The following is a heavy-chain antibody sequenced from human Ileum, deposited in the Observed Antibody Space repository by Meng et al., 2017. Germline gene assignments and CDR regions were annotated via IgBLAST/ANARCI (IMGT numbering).Heavy chain of an antibody. J-gene: IGHJ4*02. D-gene: IGHD2-2*01. CDR2: ISLDRTTT. V-gene: IGHV3-74*01. CDR3: ARGGADTAVGHHY. CDR1: VFTFSDYW. Sequence: GESLKISCAASVFTFSDYWLHWVRQAPGKGLEWISRISLDRTTTTYADSVRGRFTISRDNAVNTVYLQMNSLRVEDTAVYYCARGGADTAVGHHYWGQGTLVTVSS.